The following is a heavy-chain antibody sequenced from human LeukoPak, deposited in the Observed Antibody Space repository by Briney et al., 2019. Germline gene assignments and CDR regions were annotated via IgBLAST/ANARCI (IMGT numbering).Heavy chain of an antibody. Sequence: GESLKISCQVSGYIFTNYWIGWVRQMPGKGLESMGINYLADSNTTYSPSFEGQVTISADKSIDTVYLQRSSLKASDTATYYCARQSRDGSKTRGYYFDSWGQGTLVTASS. CDR2: NYLADSNT. CDR3: ARQSRDGSKTRGYYFDS. CDR1: GYIFTNYW. D-gene: IGHD3-10*01. V-gene: IGHV5-51*01. J-gene: IGHJ4*02.